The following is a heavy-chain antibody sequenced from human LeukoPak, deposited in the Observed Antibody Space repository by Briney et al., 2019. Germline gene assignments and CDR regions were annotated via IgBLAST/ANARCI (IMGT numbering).Heavy chain of an antibody. J-gene: IGHJ3*02. CDR1: GYTFTSYG. CDR2: ISAYNGNT. D-gene: IGHD3-22*01. V-gene: IGHV1-18*01. CDR3: ARPYYYDSSGYPPMGAFEI. Sequence: ASVKVSCKASGYTFTSYGISWVRQAPGQGLEWMGWISAYNGNTNYAQKLQGRVTMTTDTSTSTAYMELRRLRSDDTAVYCCARPYYYDSSGYPPMGAFEIWGQGTMVTVSS.